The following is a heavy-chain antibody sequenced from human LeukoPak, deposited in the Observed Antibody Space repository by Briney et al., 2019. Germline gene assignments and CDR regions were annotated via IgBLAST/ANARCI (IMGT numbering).Heavy chain of an antibody. CDR2: IYTSGST. D-gene: IGHD1-26*01. J-gene: IGHJ5*02. CDR3: ATSGSYYGDWFDP. CDR1: GGSISSYY. V-gene: IGHV4-4*07. Sequence: SETLSLTCTVSGGSISSYYWSWIRQPPGKGLEWIGRIYTSGSTNYNPSLKSRVTMSVDTSKNQFSLKLSSVTAADTAVYYCATSGSYYGDWFDPWGQGTLVTVSS.